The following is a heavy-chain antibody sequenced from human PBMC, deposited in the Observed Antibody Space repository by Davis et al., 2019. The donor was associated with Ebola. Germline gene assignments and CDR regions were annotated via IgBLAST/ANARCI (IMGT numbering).Heavy chain of an antibody. J-gene: IGHJ3*02. V-gene: IGHV3-9*01. CDR1: GFTFDDYA. D-gene: IGHD2-15*01. Sequence: GGSLRLSCAASGFTFDDYAMHWVRQAPGKGLEWVSGISWNSGSIGYADSVKGRFTISRDNAKNSLYLQMNSLRAEDTAVYYCARTIVASPFDIWGQGTMVTVSS. CDR2: ISWNSGSI. CDR3: ARTIVASPFDI.